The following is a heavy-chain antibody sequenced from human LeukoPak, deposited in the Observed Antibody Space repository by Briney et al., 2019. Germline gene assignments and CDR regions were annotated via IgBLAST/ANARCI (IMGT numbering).Heavy chain of an antibody. CDR3: AKVIREVDMSYDY. CDR2: IHYSGGST. Sequence: GGSLRLSCAASGFTFSNYAMSWVRQAPGKGLEWVSAIHYSGGSTYYADSVKGRFTISRDNSKNTLYLQMNSLRAEDTAVYYCAKVIREVDMSYDYWGQGALVTVSS. V-gene: IGHV3-23*05. D-gene: IGHD5-24*01. CDR1: GFTFSNYA. J-gene: IGHJ4*02.